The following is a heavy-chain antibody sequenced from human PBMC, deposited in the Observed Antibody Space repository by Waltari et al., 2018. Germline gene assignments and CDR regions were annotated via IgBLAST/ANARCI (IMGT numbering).Heavy chain of an antibody. D-gene: IGHD2-15*01. CDR2: ISGSSYTI. CDR3: ARDVGYCSGGSWPAMDV. CDR1: GFTLRSYG. J-gene: IGHJ6*04. Sequence: EVQLVESGGGLAQPGVSLGLSCAAFGFTLRSYGLNGRRQAPGEGLGWLLYISGSSYTIYYADSVKGRFTISRDNAENSVYLQMNSQRAEDTAVYYCARDVGYCSGGSWPAMDVWGKGTTVTISS. V-gene: IGHV3-48*04.